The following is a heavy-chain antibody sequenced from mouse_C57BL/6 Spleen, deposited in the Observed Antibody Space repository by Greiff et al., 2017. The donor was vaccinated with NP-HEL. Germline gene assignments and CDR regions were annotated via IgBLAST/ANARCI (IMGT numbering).Heavy chain of an antibody. CDR3: ARQGGNYVRFDY. CDR1: GFTFSSYG. V-gene: IGHV5-6*01. Sequence: EVMLVESGGDLVKPGGSLKLSCAASGFTFSSYGMSWVRQTPDKRLEWVATISSGGSYTYYPDSVKGRFTISRDNAKNTLYLQMRSLKSEDTAMYYCARQGGNYVRFDYWGQGTTLTVSS. D-gene: IGHD2-1*01. J-gene: IGHJ2*01. CDR2: ISSGGSYT.